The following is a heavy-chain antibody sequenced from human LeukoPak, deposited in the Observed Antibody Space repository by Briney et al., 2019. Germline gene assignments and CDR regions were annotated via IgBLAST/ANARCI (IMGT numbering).Heavy chain of an antibody. D-gene: IGHD3-10*01. J-gene: IGHJ4*02. CDR3: AKTYYYGSGNLGVVDY. Sequence: GGSLRLSCAASGFTFSSYGMHWVRQAPGKGLEWVAVISYDGSNKYYADSVKGRFTISRDNSKNTLYLQMNSLRAEDTAVYYCAKTYYYGSGNLGVVDYWGQGTLVTVSS. CDR1: GFTFSSYG. CDR2: ISYDGSNK. V-gene: IGHV3-30*18.